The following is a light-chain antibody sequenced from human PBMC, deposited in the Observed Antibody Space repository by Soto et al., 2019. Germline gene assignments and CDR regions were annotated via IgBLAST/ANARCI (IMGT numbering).Light chain of an antibody. CDR3: KHYTNYLT. CDR1: QSISTW. Sequence: DIQMTQSPSTLSASGGDRVTITCRASQSISTWLAWYQQKSGKAPKVLIYGASSLESGVPSRFSGSGSGKEFTLTISSLQPDHCATYQCKHYTNYLTFGPRTKVDI. J-gene: IGKJ3*01. V-gene: IGKV1-5*01. CDR2: GAS.